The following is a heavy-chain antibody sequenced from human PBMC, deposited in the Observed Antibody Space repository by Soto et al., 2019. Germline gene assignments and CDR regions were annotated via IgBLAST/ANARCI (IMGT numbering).Heavy chain of an antibody. CDR1: GFTFSSYA. D-gene: IGHD4-4*01. CDR2: ISGTGGIT. CDR3: AKEETVISHYYYYYGMDV. V-gene: IGHV3-23*01. J-gene: IGHJ6*02. Sequence: EVQLLESGGGLVQPGGSLRLSCAASGFTFSSYALHWVRQAPGKGLEWVSVISGTGGITYHADSVKGRFTISRDNSKNTLYLQMDSLRAEDTAVYFCAKEETVISHYYYYYGMDVWGQGTTVTVSS.